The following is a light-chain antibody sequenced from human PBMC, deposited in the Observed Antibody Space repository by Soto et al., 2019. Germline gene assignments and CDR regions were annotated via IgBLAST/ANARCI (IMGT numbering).Light chain of an antibody. CDR3: SSYTSSRTRL. CDR1: SSDVGAYDF. V-gene: IGLV2-14*03. CDR2: EVS. J-gene: IGLJ1*01. Sequence: QSALTQPASVSGSPGQSITISCTGTSSDVGAYDFVSWYQQHPDKAPKLMIYEVSNRPSGVSNLFSGSKSVNTATLTISGIQAEDEADYYCSSYTSSRTRLFGTGTKLTVL.